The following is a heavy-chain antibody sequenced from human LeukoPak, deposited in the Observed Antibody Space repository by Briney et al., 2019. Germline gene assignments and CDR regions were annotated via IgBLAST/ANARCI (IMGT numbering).Heavy chain of an antibody. J-gene: IGHJ4*02. Sequence: PGGSLRLSCAASGFTFSSYAMSWVRQAPGKGLEWVSAISGSGGRTYYADSVKGRFTISRDNSKNTLCLQMNSLRGEDTAVYYCASYYDFWSAYSIWGQGTLVTVSS. D-gene: IGHD3-3*01. V-gene: IGHV3-23*01. CDR1: GFTFSSYA. CDR2: ISGSGGRT. CDR3: ASYYDFWSAYSI.